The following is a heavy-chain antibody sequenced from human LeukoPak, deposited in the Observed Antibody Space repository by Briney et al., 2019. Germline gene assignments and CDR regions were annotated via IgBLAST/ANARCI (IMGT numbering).Heavy chain of an antibody. CDR2: ISYDGSNK. V-gene: IGHV3-30*18. Sequence: PGRSLRLSCAVSGFTFSSYGMHWVRQAPGKGLEWVAVISYDGSNKYYADSVKGRFTISRDNSKNTLYLQMNSLRAEDTAVYYCAKDITGSYYYGMDVWGQGTTVTVSS. D-gene: IGHD1-20*01. CDR1: GFTFSSYG. CDR3: AKDITGSYYYGMDV. J-gene: IGHJ6*02.